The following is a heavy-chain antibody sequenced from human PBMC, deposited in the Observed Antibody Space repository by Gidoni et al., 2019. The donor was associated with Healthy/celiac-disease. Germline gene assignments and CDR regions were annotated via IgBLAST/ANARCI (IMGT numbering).Heavy chain of an antibody. D-gene: IGHD1-1*01. CDR3: ARDRLEPALGSGGMDV. Sequence: QVQLQQSGPGLVKPSQTLSLTCAISGDSLSSHSAAWNWIRQSPSRGLEWLGRTYYRSKWYNDYAVSVKSRITINPDTSKNQFSLQLNSVTPEDTAVYYCARDRLEPALGSGGMDVWGQGTTVTVSS. V-gene: IGHV6-1*01. J-gene: IGHJ6*02. CDR2: TYYRSKWYN. CDR1: GDSLSSHSAA.